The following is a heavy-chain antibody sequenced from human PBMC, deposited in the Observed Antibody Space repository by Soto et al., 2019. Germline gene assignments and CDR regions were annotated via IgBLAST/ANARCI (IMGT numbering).Heavy chain of an antibody. Sequence: EVQLVETGGGLFQPGGSLRLSCAASGFTVSNNWMSWVRQAPGKGLEWVSLIYSGGSAFYTDSVKGRFIISRDNSKNTLYLQMNSLRVEDTAVYYCAFITTPVRWGQGTTVTVSS. J-gene: IGHJ6*02. D-gene: IGHD1-1*01. CDR3: AFITTPVR. CDR1: GFTVSNNW. V-gene: IGHV3-53*02. CDR2: IYSGGSA.